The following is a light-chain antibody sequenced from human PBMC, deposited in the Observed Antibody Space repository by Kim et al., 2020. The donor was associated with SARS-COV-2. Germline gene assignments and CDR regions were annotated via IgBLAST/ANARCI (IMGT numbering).Light chain of an antibody. V-gene: IGKV3-15*01. Sequence: SPVERVTLSCRASQSVNSNLAWYQQKPGQAPRLLISGASTRATGIPARFSGSGSGTEFTITISSLQSEDFAVYYCQHYNNRPPWTFGQGTKVDIK. CDR3: QHYNNRPPWT. J-gene: IGKJ1*01. CDR2: GAS. CDR1: QSVNSN.